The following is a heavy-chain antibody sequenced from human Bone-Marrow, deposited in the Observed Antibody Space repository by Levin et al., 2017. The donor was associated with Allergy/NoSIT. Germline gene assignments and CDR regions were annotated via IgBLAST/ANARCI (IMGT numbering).Heavy chain of an antibody. J-gene: IGHJ5*02. D-gene: IGHD2-15*01. V-gene: IGHV6-1*01. CDR1: GDSVSSNSAA. CDR2: TYSRSQWYY. Sequence: PSQTLSLTCDISGDSVSSNSAAWNWIRQSPSRGLEWLGRTYSRSQWYYDYALSVKSRISINLDTSRNQFSLHLNSVTPEDTAVYYCARSEWSGGSCYAKGHWFDPWGQGTLVTVSS. CDR3: ARSEWSGGSCYAKGHWFDP.